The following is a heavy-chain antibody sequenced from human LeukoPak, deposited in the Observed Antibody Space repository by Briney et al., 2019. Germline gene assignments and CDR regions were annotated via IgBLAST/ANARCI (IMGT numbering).Heavy chain of an antibody. J-gene: IGHJ4*02. D-gene: IGHD6-19*01. V-gene: IGHV1-18*01. Sequence: PRASVKVSCKASGYTFTSYDINWVRQAPGQGLEWMGWISAYNGNTNYAQKLQGRVTMTTDTSTSTAYMELRSLRSDDTAVYYCARDGIAVADYYFDYWGQGTLVTVSS. CDR2: ISAYNGNT. CDR1: GYTFTSYD. CDR3: ARDGIAVADYYFDY.